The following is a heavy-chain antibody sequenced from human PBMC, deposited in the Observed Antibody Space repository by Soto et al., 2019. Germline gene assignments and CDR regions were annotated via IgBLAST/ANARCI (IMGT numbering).Heavy chain of an antibody. CDR1: GFTFSSYG. V-gene: IGHV3-33*01. D-gene: IGHD2-15*01. CDR3: ARDCSGGSCYAFDI. J-gene: IGHJ3*02. CDR2: IWYDGSNK. Sequence: VQLVESGGGVVQPGRSLRLSCAASGFTFSSYGMHWVRQAPGKGLEWVAVIWYDGSNKYYADSVKGRFTISRDNPKNTLYLQMNSLRAEDTAVYYCARDCSGGSCYAFDIWGQGTMVTVSS.